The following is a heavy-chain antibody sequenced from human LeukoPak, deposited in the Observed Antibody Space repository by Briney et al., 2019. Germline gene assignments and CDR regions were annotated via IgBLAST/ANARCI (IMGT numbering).Heavy chain of an antibody. Sequence: SETLSLACAVYGGSFSGYYWSWIRQPPGKGLEWIGEINHSGSTNYNPSLKSRVTISVDTSKNQFSLKLSSVTAADTAVYYCARFRWLRTRAIDYWGQGTLVTVSS. V-gene: IGHV4-34*01. J-gene: IGHJ4*02. CDR3: ARFRWLRTRAIDY. D-gene: IGHD5-12*01. CDR2: INHSGST. CDR1: GGSFSGYY.